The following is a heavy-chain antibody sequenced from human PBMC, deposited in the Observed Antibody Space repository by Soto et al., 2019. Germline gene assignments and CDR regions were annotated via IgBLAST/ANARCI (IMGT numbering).Heavy chain of an antibody. Sequence: GGSLRLSCAAAGHTFSSRTMNWVRQAPGKGLEWVSSISSESSYIYYADSVKGRFTISRDNAKNSMFLQMNSLRAEDTAVYYCATSVSVAAPFDCWGQGTLVTVSS. D-gene: IGHD6-19*01. J-gene: IGHJ4*02. CDR3: ATSVSVAAPFDC. CDR2: ISSESSYI. V-gene: IGHV3-21*01. CDR1: GHTFSSRT.